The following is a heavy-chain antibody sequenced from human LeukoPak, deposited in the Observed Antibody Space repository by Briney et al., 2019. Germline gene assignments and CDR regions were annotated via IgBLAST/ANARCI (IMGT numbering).Heavy chain of an antibody. D-gene: IGHD6-13*01. J-gene: IGHJ6*03. CDR2: IIPIFGTA. Sequence: ASVKVSCKASGGTFSSYAISWVRQAPGQGLEWMGGIIPIFGTANYAQKFQGRVTITADKSTSTAYMELRSLRSDDTAVYYCARIIAAAGENYMDVWGKGTTVTVSS. V-gene: IGHV1-69*06. CDR1: GGTFSSYA. CDR3: ARIIAAAGENYMDV.